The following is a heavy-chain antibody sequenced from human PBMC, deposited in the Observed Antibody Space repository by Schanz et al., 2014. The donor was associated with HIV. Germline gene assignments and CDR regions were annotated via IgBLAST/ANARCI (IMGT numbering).Heavy chain of an antibody. V-gene: IGHV1-18*01. CDR3: ASAGLWYKAGDYYGSAFDV. CDR2: ISPSNGNT. D-gene: IGHD2-21*01. CDR1: GYIFTSNG. J-gene: IGHJ3*01. Sequence: QVQLVQSGAEVKKPGASVRVSCKTSGYIFTSNGISWVRQAPGQGLEWMGWISPSNGNTNYAQKFQGRVTMTTDTSTSTAYMDLRSLRSDDTAVYYCASAGLWYKAGDYYGSAFDVWGRGTAVTVSS.